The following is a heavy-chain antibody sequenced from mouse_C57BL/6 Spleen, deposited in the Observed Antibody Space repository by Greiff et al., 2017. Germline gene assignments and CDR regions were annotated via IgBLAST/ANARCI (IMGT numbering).Heavy chain of an antibody. Sequence: VQLQQSGPELVKPGASVKIPCKASGYTFTDYNMDWVKQSHGTILEWIGDINPNNGGTIYGQKVKGTATLTVDKSSSTAYMELRSLTSEDTAVYYCARRLDWDGFDYWGQGTTLTVSS. CDR2: INPNNGGT. CDR3: ARRLDWDGFDY. J-gene: IGHJ2*01. D-gene: IGHD4-1*01. V-gene: IGHV1-18*01. CDR1: GYTFTDYN.